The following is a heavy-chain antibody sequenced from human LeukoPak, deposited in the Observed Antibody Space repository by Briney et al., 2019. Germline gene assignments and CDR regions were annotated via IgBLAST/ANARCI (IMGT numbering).Heavy chain of an antibody. CDR3: ARGWNYALRFDY. CDR2: IKQDGSEK. D-gene: IGHD1-7*01. J-gene: IGHJ4*02. V-gene: IGHV3-7*01. Sequence: GGSLRLSCAASGFTFSDYWMTWVRQAPGKWLEWVAHIKQDGSEKYYVDSVKGRFTISRDNAKNLLYLQMNSLGAEDTAVYYCARGWNYALRFDYWGQGTLVTVSS. CDR1: GFTFSDYW.